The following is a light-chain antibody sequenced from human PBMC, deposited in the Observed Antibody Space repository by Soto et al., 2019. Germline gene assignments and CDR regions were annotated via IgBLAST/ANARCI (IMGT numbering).Light chain of an antibody. V-gene: IGKV3-20*01. J-gene: IGKJ1*01. Sequence: EIVLTQSPGTLSLSPGEKATLSCRASQSVSNNYLAWYQQRPGQAPRLLIYGAYSRATGIPDRFSGSGSGTDFTLTISRLEPEDFAVYYCQHYGTSRAFGQGTKVEIK. CDR3: QHYGTSRA. CDR2: GAY. CDR1: QSVSNNY.